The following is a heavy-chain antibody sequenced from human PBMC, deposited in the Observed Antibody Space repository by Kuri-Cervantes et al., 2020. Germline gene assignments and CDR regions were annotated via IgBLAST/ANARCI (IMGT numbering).Heavy chain of an antibody. CDR3: ASRTDYGDLADAFDI. Sequence: ESLKISCTVSGGSISSYYWSWIRQPAGKGLEWIGRIYTSGSTNYNPSLKSRVTMSVDTSKNQFSLKLSSVTAADTAVYYCASRTDYGDLADAFDIWGQGTMVTVSS. V-gene: IGHV4-4*07. D-gene: IGHD4-17*01. CDR1: GGSISSYY. CDR2: IYTSGST. J-gene: IGHJ3*02.